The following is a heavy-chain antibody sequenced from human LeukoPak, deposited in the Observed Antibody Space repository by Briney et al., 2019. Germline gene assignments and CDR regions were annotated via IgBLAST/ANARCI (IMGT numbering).Heavy chain of an antibody. J-gene: IGHJ5*02. V-gene: IGHV4-31*03. CDR2: IYYSGST. CDR3: ARRSVVPAAIPGWFDP. CDR1: GGSISSGGYY. D-gene: IGHD2-2*02. Sequence: SETLSLTCTVSGGSISSGGYYWSWTRQHPGKGLEWIGYIYYSGSTYYNPSLKSRVTISVDTSKNQFSLKLSSVTAADTAVYYCARRSVVPAAIPGWFDPWGQGTLVTVSS.